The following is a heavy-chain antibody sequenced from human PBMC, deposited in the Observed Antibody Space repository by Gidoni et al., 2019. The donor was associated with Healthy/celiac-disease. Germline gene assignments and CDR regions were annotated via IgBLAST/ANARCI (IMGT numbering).Heavy chain of an antibody. CDR2: INSDGSST. J-gene: IGHJ4*02. V-gene: IGHV3-74*01. CDR3: ARWGPAAFAIDY. CDR1: GFSFSSYW. Sequence: EVQLVESGGGLVQPGGSLRLPCAASGFSFSSYWMDGVRQALGKGLVWVSRINSDGSSTSYADSVKGRFTISRDNAKNTLYLQMNSLRAEETAVYYCARWGPAAFAIDYWGQGTLVTVSS. D-gene: IGHD2-2*01.